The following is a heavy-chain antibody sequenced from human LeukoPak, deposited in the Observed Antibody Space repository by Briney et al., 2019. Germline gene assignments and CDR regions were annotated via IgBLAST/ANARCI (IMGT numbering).Heavy chain of an antibody. D-gene: IGHD2-21*02. J-gene: IGHJ4*02. V-gene: IGHV3-11*04. CDR2: ISSSGSTI. CDR3: ARVVRGNCGGDCRGPFDY. CDR1: GFTFSDYY. Sequence: GGSLRLSCAASGFTFSDYYMSWIRQAPGKGLEWVSYISSSGSTIYYADSVKGRFTISRDNAKNSLYLQMNSLRAEDTAVYYCARVVRGNCGGDCRGPFDYWGQGTLVTVSS.